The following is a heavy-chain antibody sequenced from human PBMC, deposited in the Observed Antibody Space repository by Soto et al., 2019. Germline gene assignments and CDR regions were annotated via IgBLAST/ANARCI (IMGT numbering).Heavy chain of an antibody. CDR2: IIPIFGTA. CDR3: ASSTPLHCGGDCSTRGPIDP. J-gene: IGHJ5*02. V-gene: IGHV1-69*13. Sequence: GASVKVSCKASGGTFSSYAISWVRQAPGQGLEWMGGIIPIFGTANYAQKFQGRVTITADESTSTAYMELSSLRSEDTAVYYCASSTPLHCGGDCSTRGPIDPWGQGTLVTVSS. D-gene: IGHD2-21*02. CDR1: GGTFSSYA.